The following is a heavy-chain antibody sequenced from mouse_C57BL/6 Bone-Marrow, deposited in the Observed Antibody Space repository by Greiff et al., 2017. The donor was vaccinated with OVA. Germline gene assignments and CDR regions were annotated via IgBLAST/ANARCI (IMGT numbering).Heavy chain of an antibody. J-gene: IGHJ2*01. V-gene: IGHV1-76*01. CDR2: IYPGSGNT. Sequence: QVQLQQSGAELVRPGASVKLSCKASGYTFTDYYINWVKQRPGQGLEWIARIYPGSGNTYYNEKFKGKATLTAEKSSSTAYMQLSSLTSEDSAVYFCARRYYDYLDYWGQGTTLTVSS. D-gene: IGHD2-4*01. CDR1: GYTFTDYY. CDR3: ARRYYDYLDY.